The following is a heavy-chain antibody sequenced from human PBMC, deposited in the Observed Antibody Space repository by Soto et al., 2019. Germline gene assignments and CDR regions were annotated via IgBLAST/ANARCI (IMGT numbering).Heavy chain of an antibody. V-gene: IGHV4-4*02. D-gene: IGHD2-2*01. CDR2: IYHSGST. J-gene: IGHJ6*02. Sequence: QVQLQESGPGLVKPSETLSLTCAVYGGSISSNKWWSWVRQPPGKGLEWIGEIYHSGSTYYNPSLKSRVTISLDKSKNQFSLKLTSVTAADSAVYYCARDDHIVVVPTSLGAMDVWGQGTTVTVSS. CDR3: ARDDHIVVVPTSLGAMDV. CDR1: GGSISSNKW.